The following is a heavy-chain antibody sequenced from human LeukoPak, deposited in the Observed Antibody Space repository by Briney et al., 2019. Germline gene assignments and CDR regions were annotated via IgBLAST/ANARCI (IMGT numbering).Heavy chain of an antibody. J-gene: IGHJ4*02. CDR3: AKDQSDYSSGWYYFDY. D-gene: IGHD6-19*01. V-gene: IGHV3-30*02. CDR2: IRYDGSNK. Sequence: GSLRLSCAASGFTFSSYGMHWVRQAPGKGLEWVAFIRYDGSNKYYADSVKGRFTISRDNSKNTLYLQMNSLRAEDTAVYYCAKDQSDYSSGWYYFDYWGQGTTVTISS. CDR1: GFTFSSYG.